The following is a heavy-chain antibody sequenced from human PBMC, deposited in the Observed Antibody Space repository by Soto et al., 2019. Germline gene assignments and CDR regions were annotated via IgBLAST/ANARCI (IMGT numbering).Heavy chain of an antibody. CDR3: ARVGHITNYGMAV. V-gene: IGHV1-69*01. J-gene: IGHJ6*02. CDR1: GGTFSSYP. D-gene: IGHD1-26*01. CDR2: IIPFFGTS. Sequence: QVQLVQSGAEVKKPGSSVKVSCEASGGTFSSYPINWVRQAPGQGLEWMGGIIPFFGTSNYPQKFQGRVTTTADDSTSTAYMELRSLRSEDTAVYYCARVGHITNYGMAVWGQGTTVTVSS.